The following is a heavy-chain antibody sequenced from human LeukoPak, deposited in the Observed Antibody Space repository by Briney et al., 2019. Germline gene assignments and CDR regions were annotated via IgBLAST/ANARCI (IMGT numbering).Heavy chain of an antibody. V-gene: IGHV3-23*01. CDR3: AKGFTIRVYYYMDV. J-gene: IGHJ6*03. CDR2: ISGSGGST. CDR1: GFPFSSYA. Sequence: GGSLRLSFAASGFPFSSYAMSWVRQAPGKGLEWVSAISGSGGSTYYADSVKGRFTISRDNSKNTLYLQMNSLRAEDTAVYYCAKGFTIRVYYYMDVWGKGTTVTVSS. D-gene: IGHD3-3*01.